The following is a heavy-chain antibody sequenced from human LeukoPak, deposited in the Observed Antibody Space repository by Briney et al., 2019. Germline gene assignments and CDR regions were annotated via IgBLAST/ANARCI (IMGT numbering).Heavy chain of an antibody. CDR2: INPNSGGT. J-gene: IGHJ4*02. Sequence: ASVTVSCKASGYTFTGYYIHWVRQAPGQGLEWMGWINPNSGGTDYAQKFQGRVTMTRDTSIPTAYMELSRLRSDDTAVYFCARSRYLRYFDWLYYFDYWGQGTLVTVSS. D-gene: IGHD3-9*01. CDR1: GYTFTGYY. CDR3: ARSRYLRYFDWLYYFDY. V-gene: IGHV1-2*02.